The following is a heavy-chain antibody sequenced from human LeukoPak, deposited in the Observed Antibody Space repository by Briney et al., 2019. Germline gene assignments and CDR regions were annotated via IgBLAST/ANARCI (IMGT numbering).Heavy chain of an antibody. D-gene: IGHD3-10*02. J-gene: IGHJ6*04. V-gene: IGHV3-48*03. CDR2: ISSGSTI. CDR1: GFTFSSYE. CDR3: VELGITMIGGV. Sequence: PGGSLRLSCAASGFTFSSYEMNWVRQAPGKGLEWVSYISSGSTIYYADSVKGRFTISRDNAKNSLYLQMNSLRAEDTAVYYCVELGITMIGGVWGKGTTVTISS.